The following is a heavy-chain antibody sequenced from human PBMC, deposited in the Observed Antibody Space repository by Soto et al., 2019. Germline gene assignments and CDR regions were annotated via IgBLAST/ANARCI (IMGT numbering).Heavy chain of an antibody. Sequence: GGSLRLSCAASGFTFSSYGMHWVRQAPGKGLEWVAVIWYDGSNKYYADSVKGRFTISRDNSKNTLYLQMNSLRAEDTAVYYCARDPGNDFQGGAFDIWGQGTMVTVSS. J-gene: IGHJ3*02. CDR3: ARDPGNDFQGGAFDI. CDR2: IWYDGSNK. CDR1: GFTFSSYG. D-gene: IGHD1-1*01. V-gene: IGHV3-33*01.